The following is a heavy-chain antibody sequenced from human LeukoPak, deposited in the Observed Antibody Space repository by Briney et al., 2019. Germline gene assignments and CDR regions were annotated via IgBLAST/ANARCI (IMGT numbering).Heavy chain of an antibody. D-gene: IGHD6-6*01. J-gene: IGHJ4*02. Sequence: GGSLRLSCAAAGLTFSTNSMNWVRQAPGKGLEWVSYISFSSSTIYYADSVKGRFTISRDNAKNLLYLQMNSLRAEDTAVYYCAREAPRGTSSNPYYFDSWGQGTLVTVSS. CDR2: ISFSSSTI. CDR3: AREAPRGTSSNPYYFDS. V-gene: IGHV3-48*01. CDR1: GLTFSTNS.